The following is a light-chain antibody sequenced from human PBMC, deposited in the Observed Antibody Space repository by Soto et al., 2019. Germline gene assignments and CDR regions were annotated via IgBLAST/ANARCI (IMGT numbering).Light chain of an antibody. J-gene: IGKJ5*01. V-gene: IGKV3-11*01. CDR1: QSVSSY. CDR3: QQRSNCPIT. CDR2: DAS. Sequence: IVLTQSPATLSLSPWERATLSCRASQSVSSYLAWYQQKPGQAPRLLIYDASNRATGIPARFSGSGSGTDFTRTISSLEPEDFAVYYCQQRSNCPITFGQGTRLEIK.